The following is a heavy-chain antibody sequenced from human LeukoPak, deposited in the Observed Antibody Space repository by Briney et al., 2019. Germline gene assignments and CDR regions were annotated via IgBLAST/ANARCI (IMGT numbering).Heavy chain of an antibody. CDR3: AALYYDFWSGYFPYYYYGMDV. J-gene: IGHJ6*02. CDR2: INHSGST. CDR1: GGSFSGYY. V-gene: IGHV4-34*01. D-gene: IGHD3-3*01. Sequence: PSETLSLTCTVYGGSFSGYYWSWIRQPPGKGLEWIGEINHSGSTNYNPSLKSRVTIPVDTSKNQFSLKLSSVTAADTAVYYCAALYYDFWSGYFPYYYYGMDVWGQGTTVTVSS.